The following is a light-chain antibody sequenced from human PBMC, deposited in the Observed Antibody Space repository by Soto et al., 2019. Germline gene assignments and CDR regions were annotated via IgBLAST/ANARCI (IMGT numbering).Light chain of an antibody. CDR3: QQFDSYPLT. J-gene: IGKJ5*01. CDR2: DVS. Sequence: AIPLTQAPSSLSASVGDRVTITCRASQGIDNTFLAWYQQKPGKAPKLLIYDVSTLERGVPSRFSGSGSGTDFTLTISSLQPEDFATYYCQQFDSYPLTFGQGTRLEIK. V-gene: IGKV1-13*02. CDR1: QGIDNT.